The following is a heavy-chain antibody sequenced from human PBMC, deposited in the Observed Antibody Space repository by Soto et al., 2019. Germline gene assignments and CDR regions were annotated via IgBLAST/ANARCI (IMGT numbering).Heavy chain of an antibody. CDR1: GGSISSYY. CDR3: ARGGAGGKGDAFDI. Sequence: SETLSLTCTVSGGSISSYYWSWIRQPPGKGLEWIGYIYYSGSTNYNPSLKSRVTISVDTSKNQFSLKLSSVTAADTAVYYCARGGAGGKGDAFDIWGQGTMVTVSS. D-gene: IGHD3-16*01. CDR2: IYYSGST. J-gene: IGHJ3*02. V-gene: IGHV4-59*01.